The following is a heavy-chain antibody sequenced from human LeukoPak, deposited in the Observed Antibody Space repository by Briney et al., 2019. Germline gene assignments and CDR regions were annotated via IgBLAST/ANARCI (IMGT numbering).Heavy chain of an antibody. Sequence: GGSLRLSCAASGFTVSSNYMSWVRQAPGKGLEWVSVIYSGGSTYYADSVKGRFTISRDNSKNTLYLQMNSLRAEDTAVYYCAAADAVAATQSFDFWGQGTLVTVSS. J-gene: IGHJ4*02. CDR3: AAADAVAATQSFDF. D-gene: IGHD6-19*01. CDR2: IYSGGST. CDR1: GFTVSSNY. V-gene: IGHV3-53*01.